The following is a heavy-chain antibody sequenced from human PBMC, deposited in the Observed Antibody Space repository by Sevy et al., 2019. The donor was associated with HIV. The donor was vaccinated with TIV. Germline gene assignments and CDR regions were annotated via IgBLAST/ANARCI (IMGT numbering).Heavy chain of an antibody. CDR1: GGSMNIYY. D-gene: IGHD1-20*01. V-gene: IGHV4-59*01. Sequence: SETLSLTCTVSGGSMNIYYWSWIRQPPGKGLEWIGYIYYSGSTNYNPSLKSRVTISVDTSKNQFSLKLRSVTAADTAVYYCARVGFNSDDVDDWGQGTLVTVSS. CDR2: IYYSGST. CDR3: ARVGFNSDDVDD. J-gene: IGHJ4*02.